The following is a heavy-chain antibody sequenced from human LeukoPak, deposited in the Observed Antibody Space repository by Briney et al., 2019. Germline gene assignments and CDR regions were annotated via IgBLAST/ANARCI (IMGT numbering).Heavy chain of an antibody. CDR1: GGTFSSYA. V-gene: IGHV1-69*13. Sequence: GASVKVSCKASGGTFSSYAISWVRQAPGQGLEWMGGIIPIFGTANYAQKFQGRVTITADDSTSTTYMELSSLRSEDTAVYYCASGLYSSSWTGTYGAYYYYYMDVWGKGTTVTVSS. CDR3: ASGLYSSSWTGTYGAYYYYYMDV. J-gene: IGHJ6*03. D-gene: IGHD6-13*01. CDR2: IIPIFGTA.